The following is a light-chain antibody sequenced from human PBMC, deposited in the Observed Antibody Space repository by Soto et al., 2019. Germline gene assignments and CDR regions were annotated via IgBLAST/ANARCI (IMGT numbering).Light chain of an antibody. Sequence: DIVMTQSPDSLAVSLGERATINCKSSQSVLYSFNNQNYLTWYQQKPGQPPKLHIYWASTRESGVPDRFSGSGSGTDFTLTINSLQAEDVAVYYCQQYYATPRTFGQGTKVEIK. CDR3: QQYYATPRT. CDR2: WAS. J-gene: IGKJ1*01. V-gene: IGKV4-1*01. CDR1: QSVLYSFNNQNY.